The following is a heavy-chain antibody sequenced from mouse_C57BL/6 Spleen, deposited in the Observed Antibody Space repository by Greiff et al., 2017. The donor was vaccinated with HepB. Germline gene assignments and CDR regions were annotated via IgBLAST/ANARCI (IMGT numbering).Heavy chain of an antibody. V-gene: IGHV5-17*01. CDR1: GFTFSDYG. CDR3: ARNYYGSSGRYWYFDV. CDR2: ISSGSSTI. D-gene: IGHD1-1*01. J-gene: IGHJ1*03. Sequence: EVQLVESGGGLVKPGGSLKLSCAASGFTFSDYGMHWVRQAPEKGLEWVAYISSGSSTIYYAATVKGRFNISRDNAKNTLFLQMTSLRSEDTAMYYCARNYYGSSGRYWYFDVWGTGTTVTVSS.